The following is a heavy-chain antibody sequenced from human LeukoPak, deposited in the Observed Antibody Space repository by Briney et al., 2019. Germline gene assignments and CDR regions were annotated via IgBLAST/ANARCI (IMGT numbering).Heavy chain of an antibody. J-gene: IGHJ6*04. CDR3: AELGITMIGGV. CDR1: GFTFSSYS. Sequence: GVLRLSCAASGFTFSSYSMNWVRQAPGKGLEWASYISSSGSTIYYADSVKGRFTISRDNAKNSLYLQMNSLRAEDTAVYYCAELGITMIGGVWGKGTTVTISS. D-gene: IGHD3-10*02. V-gene: IGHV3-48*04. CDR2: ISSSGSTI.